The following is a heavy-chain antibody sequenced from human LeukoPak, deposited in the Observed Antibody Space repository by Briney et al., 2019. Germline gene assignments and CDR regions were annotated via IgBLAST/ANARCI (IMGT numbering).Heavy chain of an antibody. D-gene: IGHD2-15*01. V-gene: IGHV1-2*02. CDR2: INPNSGGT. Sequence: ASVKVSCKASGYTFTGYYMHWVRQAPGQGLEWMAWINPNSGGTNYAQKFQGRVTMTRDTSISTAYMELSRLRSDDTAVYYCARDLYGCSGGSCTTFDYWGQGTLVTVSS. CDR3: ARDLYGCSGGSCTTFDY. J-gene: IGHJ4*02. CDR1: GYTFTGYY.